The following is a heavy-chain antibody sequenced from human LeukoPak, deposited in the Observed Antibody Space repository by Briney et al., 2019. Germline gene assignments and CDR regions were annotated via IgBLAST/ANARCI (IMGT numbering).Heavy chain of an antibody. CDR3: ARDRYPLVGATYRGWFDY. D-gene: IGHD1-26*01. CDR1: GFTFSSYG. V-gene: IGHV3-33*01. Sequence: PGRSLRLSCAASGFTFSSYGMHWVRQAPGKGLEWVAVIWYDGSNKYYADSVKGRFTISRDNSKNTLYLQMNSLRAEDTAVYYCARDRYPLVGATYRGWFDYRGQGTLVTVSS. CDR2: IWYDGSNK. J-gene: IGHJ4*02.